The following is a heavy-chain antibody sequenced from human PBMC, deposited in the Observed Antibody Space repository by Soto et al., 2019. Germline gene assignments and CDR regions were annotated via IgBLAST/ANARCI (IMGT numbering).Heavy chain of an antibody. J-gene: IGHJ6*03. Sequence: EVQLVESGGGLVQPGGSLRLSCAASGFTFSNYWMYWVRQAPGKGLVWVSRINSDGSTSSYADSVKGRFTISRDNVKSTMYLQMNSLRGEDTAVYYCARGDCVGGSCYSLAGYYYCYMDVWGKGTTVTVFS. CDR3: ARGDCVGGSCYSLAGYYYCYMDV. CDR2: INSDGSTS. CDR1: GFTFSNYW. V-gene: IGHV3-74*01. D-gene: IGHD2-15*01.